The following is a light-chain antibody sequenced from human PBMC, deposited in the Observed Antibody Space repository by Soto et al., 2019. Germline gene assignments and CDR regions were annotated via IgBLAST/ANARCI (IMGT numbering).Light chain of an antibody. V-gene: IGLV3-21*02. CDR1: NIGSKN. CDR2: DAR. CDR3: QVWDRTRDHVV. Sequence: SYELTQPPSVSVAPGQTARITCEGNNIGSKNVHWYQQKPGQAPALVVYDARGRPSGVPERLSGSNSGNTATLTISRVEAGDEADYYCQVWDRTRDHVVFGGGTKVTVL. J-gene: IGLJ2*01.